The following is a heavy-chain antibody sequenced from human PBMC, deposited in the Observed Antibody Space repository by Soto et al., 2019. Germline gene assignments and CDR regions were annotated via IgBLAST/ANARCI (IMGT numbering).Heavy chain of an antibody. V-gene: IGHV2-5*02. Sequence: QITLKESGPTLVKPTQTLTLTCTFSGFSLTTSGMGVGWIRRPPGRALEWLALIYWDDDKRYSPSLKSRLTITKDTAKNKVVLTMTIMDHVDTATYYCVRGRRLGDAGICYSSWLDPWGQGALVTGSS. CDR3: VRGRRLGDAGICYSSWLDP. CDR2: IYWDDDK. CDR1: GFSLTTSGMG. D-gene: IGHD2-15*01. J-gene: IGHJ5*02.